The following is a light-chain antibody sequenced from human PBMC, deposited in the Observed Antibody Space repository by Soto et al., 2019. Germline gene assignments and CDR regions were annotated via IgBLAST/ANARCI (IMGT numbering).Light chain of an antibody. CDR1: QSVSSY. J-gene: IGKJ4*01. CDR3: QQRSNWPSS. Sequence: EIVLTQSPATLSLSPGERATLSCRASQSVSSYLAWYQQKPGQAPRLLIYDASNRATGIPARFSGSGSGTDFTPAITSLEPEDFAVYYCQQRSNWPSSVGGGTKVEIK. CDR2: DAS. V-gene: IGKV3-11*01.